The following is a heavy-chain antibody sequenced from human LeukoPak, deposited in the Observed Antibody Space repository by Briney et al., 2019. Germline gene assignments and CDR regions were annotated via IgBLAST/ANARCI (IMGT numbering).Heavy chain of an antibody. CDR2: ISSSSSTI. CDR3: AASDYCSSTSCYTDY. D-gene: IGHD2-2*02. J-gene: IGHJ4*02. V-gene: IGHV3-48*01. Sequence: GGSLRLSCAASGFTFSSYSMNWVRQAPGKGLEWASYISSSSSTIYYADSVKGRFTISRDNAKNSLYLQMNSLRAEDTAVYYCAASDYCSSTSCYTDYWGQGTLVTVSS. CDR1: GFTFSSYS.